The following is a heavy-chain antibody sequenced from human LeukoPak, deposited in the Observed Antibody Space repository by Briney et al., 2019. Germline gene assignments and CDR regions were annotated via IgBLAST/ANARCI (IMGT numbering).Heavy chain of an antibody. J-gene: IGHJ5*02. CDR2: IYTSGST. D-gene: IGHD5-18*01. Sequence: SETLSLTCTVSGGSISSYYWSWIRQPAGKGLEWIGRIYTSGSTNYNPSLKSRVTISVDTSKNQFSLKLSSVTAADTAVYYCARALTAMVSTSNWFDPWGQGTLVTVSS. V-gene: IGHV4-4*07. CDR3: ARALTAMVSTSNWFDP. CDR1: GGSISSYY.